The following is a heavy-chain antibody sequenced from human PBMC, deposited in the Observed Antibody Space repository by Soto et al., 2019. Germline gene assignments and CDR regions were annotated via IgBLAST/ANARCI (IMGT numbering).Heavy chain of an antibody. J-gene: IGHJ4*02. CDR1: GFSLSNARMG. V-gene: IGHV2-26*01. Sequence: QVTLKESGPVLVQPTETLTLTCTVSGFSLSNARMGVSWLCQHPGKALEWLAHILSIDEKSYSTSLKSRINITKNTSKSQVVPTMTSMDPGDTATYYCARIRYHDILTGYYIDYWGQGTLVTVSS. D-gene: IGHD3-9*01. CDR3: ARIRYHDILTGYYIDY. CDR2: ILSIDEK.